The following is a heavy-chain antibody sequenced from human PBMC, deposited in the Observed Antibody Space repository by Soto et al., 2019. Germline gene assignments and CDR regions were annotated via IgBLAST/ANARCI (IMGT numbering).Heavy chain of an antibody. CDR1: GFTFSSYA. Sequence: GGSLRLSCVVSGFTFSSYAMSWVRQAPGKGLEWVSAISGSGGSTYYADSVKGRFTISRDNSKNTLYLQMNSLRAEDTAVYYCVKTGPKTRHAFSIRARGTIVTVSS. V-gene: IGHV3-23*01. J-gene: IGHJ3*02. CDR3: VKTGPKTRHAFSI. CDR2: ISGSGGST.